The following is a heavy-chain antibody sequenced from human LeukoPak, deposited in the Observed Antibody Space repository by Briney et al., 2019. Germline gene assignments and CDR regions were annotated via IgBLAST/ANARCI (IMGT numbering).Heavy chain of an antibody. Sequence: GASVKVSCKASGGTFSSYAISWVRQAPGQGLEWMGGIIPIFGTANYAQKFQGRVTITADESTSTAYTELSSLRSEDTAVYYCAMYYYDSSGYPVDYWGQGTLVTVSS. V-gene: IGHV1-69*13. CDR3: AMYYYDSSGYPVDY. D-gene: IGHD3-22*01. CDR1: GGTFSSYA. CDR2: IIPIFGTA. J-gene: IGHJ4*02.